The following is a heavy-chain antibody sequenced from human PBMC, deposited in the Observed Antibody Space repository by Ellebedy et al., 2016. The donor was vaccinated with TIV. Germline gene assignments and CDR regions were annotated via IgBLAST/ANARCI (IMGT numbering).Heavy chain of an antibody. J-gene: IGHJ4*02. D-gene: IGHD2/OR15-2a*01. V-gene: IGHV1-2*02. CDR1: GYTFTGCY. Sequence: ASVKVSCKASGYTFTGCYMHWVRQAPGQGLEWMGWINPNSGGTNYAQKFQGRVTMTRDTSISTAYMELSRLRSDDTAVYYCARGPYVFYPYDYWGQGTLVTVSS. CDR2: INPNSGGT. CDR3: ARGPYVFYPYDY.